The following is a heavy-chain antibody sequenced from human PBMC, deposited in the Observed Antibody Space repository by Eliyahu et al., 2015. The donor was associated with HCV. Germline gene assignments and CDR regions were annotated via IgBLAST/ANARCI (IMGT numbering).Heavy chain of an antibody. CDR1: GGSFSTYY. CDR2: XNHYGIT. Sequence: QVQLQQWGAGLVKPLETLSLTCAXYGGSFSTYYWNWVRQPPGKGLEWIGEXNHYGITNYNPSLRGRVTISLDTSKNQFSLRLDSVTAADTAIYYCAKGRVNYCSGGACQNAFDSWGRGTPVTVSS. V-gene: IGHV4-34*02. D-gene: IGHD2-15*01. CDR3: AKGRVNYCSGGACQNAFDS. J-gene: IGHJ4*02.